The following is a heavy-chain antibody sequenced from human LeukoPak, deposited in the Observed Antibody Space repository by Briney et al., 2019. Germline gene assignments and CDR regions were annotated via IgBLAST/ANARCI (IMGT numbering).Heavy chain of an antibody. V-gene: IGHV4-31*03. CDR1: GGSISSGGYY. CDR2: IHYSGST. D-gene: IGHD5-24*01. Sequence: PSQTLSLTCTVSGGSISSGGYYWSAIRQHPGKGLEWIGHIHYSGSTYYNPSLQSRVTISPDTSKNQFSLKLNSVTAADTAVYYCGGGGDAYKTGYWGQGTLVTVSS. J-gene: IGHJ4*02. CDR3: GGGGDAYKTGY.